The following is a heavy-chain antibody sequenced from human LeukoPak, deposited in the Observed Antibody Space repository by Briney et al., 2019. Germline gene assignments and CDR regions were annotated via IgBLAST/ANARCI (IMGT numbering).Heavy chain of an antibody. V-gene: IGHV3-33*06. J-gene: IGHJ5*02. Sequence: PGGSLRLSCAASGFTFSSYGMHWVRQAPGKGLEWVAVIWYDGSNKYYADSVKGRFTISRDNSKNTLYLQMNSLRAEDTAVYYCAKQPLAAAGTGGGNWFDPWGQGTLVTVSS. CDR2: IWYDGSNK. CDR1: GFTFSSYG. D-gene: IGHD6-13*01. CDR3: AKQPLAAAGTGGGNWFDP.